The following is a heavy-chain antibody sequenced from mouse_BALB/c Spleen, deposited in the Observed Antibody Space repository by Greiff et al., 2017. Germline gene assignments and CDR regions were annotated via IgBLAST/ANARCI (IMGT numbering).Heavy chain of an antibody. CDR3: ARSTGTGFAY. CDR1: GFTFSSFG. Sequence: EVMLVESGGGLVQPGGSRKLSCAASGFTFSSFGMHWVRQAPEKGLEWVAYISSGSSTIYYADTVKGRFTISRDNPKNTLFLQMTSLRSEDTAMYYCARSTGTGFAYWGQGTTLTVSS. V-gene: IGHV5-17*02. CDR2: ISSGSSTI. J-gene: IGHJ2*01. D-gene: IGHD4-1*01.